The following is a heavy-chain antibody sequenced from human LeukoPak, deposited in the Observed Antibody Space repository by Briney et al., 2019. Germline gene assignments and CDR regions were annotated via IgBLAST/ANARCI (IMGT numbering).Heavy chain of an antibody. D-gene: IGHD2-8*01. CDR3: ARGRGIVLMVYASFDP. V-gene: IGHV1-8*01. Sequence: APVKVSCKASGYTFTSYDINWVRQATGQGLEWMGWMNPNSGNTGYAQKFQGRVTMTRNTSISTAYMELSSLRSEDTAVYYCARGRGIVLMVYASFDPWGQGTLVTVSS. J-gene: IGHJ5*02. CDR1: GYTFTSYD. CDR2: MNPNSGNT.